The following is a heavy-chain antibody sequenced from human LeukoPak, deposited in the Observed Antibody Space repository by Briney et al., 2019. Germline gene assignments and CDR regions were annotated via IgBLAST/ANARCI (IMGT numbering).Heavy chain of an antibody. V-gene: IGHV1-24*01. CDR2: FDPEDGET. CDR1: GYTLTELS. J-gene: IGHJ4*02. D-gene: IGHD4-11*01. Sequence: ASVKVSCKVSGYTLTELSMHWVRQAPGKGLEWMGGFDPEDGETIHAQKFQGRVTMTEDTSTDTAYMELSSLRSEDTAVYYCATDYRYSNSFDYRGQGTLVTVSS. CDR3: ATDYRYSNSFDY.